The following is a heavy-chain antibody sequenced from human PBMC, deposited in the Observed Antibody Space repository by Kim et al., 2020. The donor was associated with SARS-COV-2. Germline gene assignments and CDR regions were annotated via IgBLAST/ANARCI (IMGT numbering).Heavy chain of an antibody. V-gene: IGHV4-39*01. CDR1: GGSISSSSYY. J-gene: IGHJ5*02. Sequence: SETLSLTCTVSGGSISSSSYYWGWIRQPPGKGLEWIGSIYYSGSTYYNPSLKSRVTISVDTSKNQFSLKLSSVTAADTAVYYCARRILQQLVRPSWFDPWGQGTLVTVSS. CDR3: ARRILQQLVRPSWFDP. CDR2: IYYSGST. D-gene: IGHD6-13*01.